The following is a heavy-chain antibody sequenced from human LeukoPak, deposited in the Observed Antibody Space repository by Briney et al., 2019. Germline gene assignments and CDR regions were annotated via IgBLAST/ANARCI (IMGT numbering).Heavy chain of an antibody. D-gene: IGHD1-26*01. CDR3: TRGPVGGFDA. CDR1: GLTVSTNY. Sequence: AGGSLRLSCSASGLTVSTNYLTWVRQAPGKGLEWVSVIYSGGNTYYADSVKGRFTISRDNSKNTLYLQMNSLRADDTAVYYCTRGPVGGFDAWGQGTLVTVSS. CDR2: IYSGGNT. J-gene: IGHJ5*02. V-gene: IGHV3-53*01.